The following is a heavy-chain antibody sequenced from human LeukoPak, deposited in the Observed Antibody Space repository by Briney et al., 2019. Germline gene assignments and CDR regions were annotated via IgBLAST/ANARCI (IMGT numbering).Heavy chain of an antibody. CDR2: MYYRGTT. D-gene: IGHD2-15*01. CDR1: GGSISSSSYY. J-gene: IGHJ4*02. CDR3: AREYSRSVVAGSRPDL. Sequence: SETLAHTCSVSGGSISSSSYYWGWIRQSPGTGLQWIGSMYYRGTTYENSSLKSRLTLSIDTSNNQFSLKLTSVTAADTAVYYCAREYSRSVVAGSRPDLWGQGLLVTVSS. V-gene: IGHV4-39*02.